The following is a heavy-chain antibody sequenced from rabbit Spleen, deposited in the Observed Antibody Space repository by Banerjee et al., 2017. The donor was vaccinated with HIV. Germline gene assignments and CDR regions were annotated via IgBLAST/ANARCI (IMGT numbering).Heavy chain of an antibody. CDR1: GFSFSAGYY. Sequence: QEQLVESGGGLVKPGASLTLTCKASGFSFSAGYYVSWVRQAPGKGLEWIGCIGTGTGTTYYATWAKGRFTISKTSSSTVTLQMTSLTAADTATYFCARDLPDIIGWNFGFWGPGTLVTVS. CDR3: ARDLPDIIGWNFGF. J-gene: IGHJ3*01. D-gene: IGHD1-1*01. CDR2: IGTGTGTT. V-gene: IGHV1S45*01.